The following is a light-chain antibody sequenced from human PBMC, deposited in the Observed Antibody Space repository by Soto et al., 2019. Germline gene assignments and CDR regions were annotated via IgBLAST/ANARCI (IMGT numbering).Light chain of an antibody. J-gene: IGKJ5*01. CDR2: GVS. V-gene: IGKV3-20*01. Sequence: EIVLTQFPGTLSLSPGERGTLSCRASQSVRSTYLAWYQQKPGQAPRLLMYGVSSRATGIPDRFSGSGSGTDFTLTISRLETEDFAVYYCQQYGSSPFAFGQGTRLEIK. CDR1: QSVRSTY. CDR3: QQYGSSPFA.